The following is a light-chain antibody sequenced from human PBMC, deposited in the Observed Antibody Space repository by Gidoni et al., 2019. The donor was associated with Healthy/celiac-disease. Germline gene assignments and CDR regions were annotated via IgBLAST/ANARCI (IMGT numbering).Light chain of an antibody. CDR1: KLGDKY. Sequence: SSELTQPPSVSVSPGQTASITCSGDKLGDKYACWYQQKPGQSPVLVIYQDSKRPSGIPERFSGSNSGNTATLTISGTQAMDEADYYCQAWDSSTRVFGGGTKLTVL. CDR2: QDS. CDR3: QAWDSSTRV. V-gene: IGLV3-1*01. J-gene: IGLJ2*01.